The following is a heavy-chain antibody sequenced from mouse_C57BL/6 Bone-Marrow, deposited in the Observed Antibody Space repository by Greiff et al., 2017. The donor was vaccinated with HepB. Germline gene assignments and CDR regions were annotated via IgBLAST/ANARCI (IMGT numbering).Heavy chain of an antibody. V-gene: IGHV5-17*01. CDR1: GFTFSDYG. D-gene: IGHD1-1*01. CDR3: ARTTVVTYWYCDV. J-gene: IGHJ1*03. Sequence: EVQLVESGGGLVKPGGSLKLSCAASGFTFSDYGMHWVRQAPEKGLEWVAYISSGSSTIYYADTVKGRFTISRDNAKNTLFLQMTSLRSEDTAMYYCARTTVVTYWYCDVWGTGTTVTVSS. CDR2: ISSGSSTI.